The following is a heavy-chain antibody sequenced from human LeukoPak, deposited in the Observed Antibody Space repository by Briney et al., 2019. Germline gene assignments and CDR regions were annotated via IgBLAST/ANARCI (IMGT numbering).Heavy chain of an antibody. CDR3: AGGDYYGSGNSAFDY. CDR1: GGSLSGYY. D-gene: IGHD3-10*01. V-gene: IGHV4-34*01. J-gene: IGHJ4*02. Sequence: PSETLSLTCAVYGGSLSGYYWSWIRQPPGKGLEWIGEINHSGSTNYNPSLKSRVTISVDTSKNQFSLKLSSVTAADTAVYYCAGGDYYGSGNSAFDYWGQGTPGTVSS. CDR2: INHSGST.